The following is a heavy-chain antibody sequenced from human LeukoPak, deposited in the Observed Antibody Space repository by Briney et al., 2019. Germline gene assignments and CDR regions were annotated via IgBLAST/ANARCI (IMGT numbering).Heavy chain of an antibody. Sequence: GGSLRLSCAASGFTFSSYAMSWVRQAPGKGLEWVSGISGSGGSTYYADSVKGRFTISRDNSKNTLYLQMNSLRVEDTAVYYCAKDRYFDWLLNYFDSWGQGTLVTVSS. V-gene: IGHV3-23*01. CDR2: ISGSGGST. D-gene: IGHD3-9*01. J-gene: IGHJ4*02. CDR1: GFTFSSYA. CDR3: AKDRYFDWLLNYFDS.